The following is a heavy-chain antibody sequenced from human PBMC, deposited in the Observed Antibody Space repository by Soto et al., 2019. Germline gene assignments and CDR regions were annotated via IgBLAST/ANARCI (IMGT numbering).Heavy chain of an antibody. CDR1: GFTFSAYG. CDR2: IPNDASYK. D-gene: IGHD5-18*01. J-gene: IGHJ4*02. Sequence: QVQLVESGGGVVQPGRSLRLSCTPSGFTFSAYGMHWVRQAPGKGLEWVAVIPNDASYKYEADSVKGRFTISRDNSKNTLYLQMNSLRAEDTAVYYCAKGVDTAMVGEYYFDYWGQGTLVTVSS. CDR3: AKGVDTAMVGEYYFDY. V-gene: IGHV3-33*06.